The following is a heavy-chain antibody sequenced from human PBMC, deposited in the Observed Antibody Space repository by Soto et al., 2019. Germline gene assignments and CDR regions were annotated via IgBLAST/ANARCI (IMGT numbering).Heavy chain of an antibody. V-gene: IGHV3-23*01. Sequence: GGSLRLSCAASGFTFSSYAMSWVRQAPGKGLEWVSAISGSGGSTYYADSVKGRFTISRDNSKNTLYLQMNSLIAEDTAVYYCAKTSGWAQALLRLDYWGQGTLVTVSS. J-gene: IGHJ4*02. CDR2: ISGSGGST. CDR3: AKTSGWAQALLRLDY. CDR1: GFTFSSYA. D-gene: IGHD6-19*01.